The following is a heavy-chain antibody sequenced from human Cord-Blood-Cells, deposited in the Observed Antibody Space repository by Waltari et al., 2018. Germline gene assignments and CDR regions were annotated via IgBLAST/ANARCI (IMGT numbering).Heavy chain of an antibody. CDR3: ARESDHTAVTSDY. J-gene: IGHJ4*02. Sequence: VQLQQWGAGLLKPSETLSLTCAVYGGSFSGYYWRWIRQPPGKGLEWIGEINHSGSTNYNPSLKSRVTISVDTSKNQFSLKLISVTAADTAVYYCARESDHTAVTSDYWGQGTLVTVSS. CDR1: GGSFSGYY. V-gene: IGHV4-34*01. CDR2: INHSGST. D-gene: IGHD4-17*01.